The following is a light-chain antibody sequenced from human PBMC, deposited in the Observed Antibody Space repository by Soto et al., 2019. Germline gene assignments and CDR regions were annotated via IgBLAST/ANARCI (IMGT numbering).Light chain of an antibody. CDR3: QQRSNWPLT. J-gene: IGKJ4*01. CDR2: EAS. Sequence: EIVLTQSPATLSLSPGERATLSCRASQSVRSYLAWYQQKPGQAPRLLIYEASNRATGIPARFSGSGSGTDFTFTSSRREPDDFAVYYCQQRSNWPLTFGGGTKVEIK. CDR1: QSVRSY. V-gene: IGKV3-11*01.